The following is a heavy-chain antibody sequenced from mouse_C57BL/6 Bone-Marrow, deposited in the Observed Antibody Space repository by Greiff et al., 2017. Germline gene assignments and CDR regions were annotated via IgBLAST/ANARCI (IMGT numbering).Heavy chain of an antibody. D-gene: IGHD1-1*01. CDR1: GFSLTSYG. Sequence: VQLQESGPGLVQPSQSLSISCTVSGFSLTSYGVHWVRQSPGKGLEWLGVIWRGGGTDYNAAFISSLSISKDNTKSQVFFKMNSRQADDTAIYYCARNSFITTVVPFAYWGQGTLVTVSA. CDR2: IWRGGGT. CDR3: ARNSFITTVVPFAY. J-gene: IGHJ3*01. V-gene: IGHV2-2*01.